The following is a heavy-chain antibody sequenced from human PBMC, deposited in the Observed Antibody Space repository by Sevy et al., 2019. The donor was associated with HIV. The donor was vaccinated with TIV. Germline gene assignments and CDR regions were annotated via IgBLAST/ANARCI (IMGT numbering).Heavy chain of an antibody. CDR2: ISYDGSNK. V-gene: IGHV3-30-3*01. J-gene: IGHJ3*02. Sequence: GGSLRLSCAASGFTFSSYAMHWVRQAPGKGLEWVAVISYDGSNKYYADSVKGRFTISRDNSKNRLYLQMNSLRAEDTALYYCARDGPGFEYYYDSSGYSGTFDIWGQGTMVTVSS. CDR3: ARDGPGFEYYYDSSGYSGTFDI. CDR1: GFTFSSYA. D-gene: IGHD3-22*01.